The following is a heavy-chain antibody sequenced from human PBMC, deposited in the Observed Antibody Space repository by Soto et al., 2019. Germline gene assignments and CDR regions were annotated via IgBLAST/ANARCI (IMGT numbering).Heavy chain of an antibody. CDR3: ARSYGDHVTGYYYNGMDV. Sequence: KASETLSLTCAVYGGSFGGYYWSWIRQPPGKGLEWIGEINHSGSTNYNSSLKSRVTISVDTSKNQFSLKLSSVTAADTSVYYCARSYGDHVTGYYYNGMDVWGQWTTVTVSS. J-gene: IGHJ6*02. V-gene: IGHV4-34*01. CDR2: INHSGST. CDR1: GGSFGGYY. D-gene: IGHD4-17*01.